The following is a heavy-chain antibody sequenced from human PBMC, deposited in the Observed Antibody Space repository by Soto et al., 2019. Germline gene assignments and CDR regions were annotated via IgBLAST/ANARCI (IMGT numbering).Heavy chain of an antibody. D-gene: IGHD3-22*01. V-gene: IGHV4-59*01. J-gene: IGHJ4*02. Sequence: SETLSLTCNVSDSISHYYWSWIRQSPGKGLEWIGYIYARGSTTYNPSLKSRVMISLDTSKNQFSLRLSSVTAADTAIYYCARDRYIDDSGFRRLDYWGQGTLVTVSS. CDR3: ARDRYIDDSGFRRLDY. CDR2: IYARGST. CDR1: DSISHYY.